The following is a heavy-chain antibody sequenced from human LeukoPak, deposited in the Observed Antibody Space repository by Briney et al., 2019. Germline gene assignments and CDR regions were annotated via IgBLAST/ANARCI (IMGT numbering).Heavy chain of an antibody. Sequence: GGSLRLSCAASGFTFSDYYMSWIRQAPWKGLEWVSYISSSGSTIYYADSVKGRFTISRDNAKNSLYLQMNSLRSEDTAVYYCARGDIVVVVAANAFDIWGQGTMVTVSS. D-gene: IGHD2-15*01. CDR2: ISSSGSTI. V-gene: IGHV3-11*04. J-gene: IGHJ3*02. CDR3: ARGDIVVVVAANAFDI. CDR1: GFTFSDYY.